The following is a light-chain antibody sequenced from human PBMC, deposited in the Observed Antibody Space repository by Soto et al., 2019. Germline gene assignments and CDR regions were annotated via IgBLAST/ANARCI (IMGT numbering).Light chain of an antibody. V-gene: IGKV1-33*01. Sequence: DIQMTQSPSSLCASVGDRVTITCQASQDISNYLNWYQQKPGKAPKLLIYDASNLETGVPSRFSGSGSGTDFTFTISSLQPEDIATYYCQQYDNLPMYTFGQGTKVDIK. CDR1: QDISNY. CDR2: DAS. CDR3: QQYDNLPMYT. J-gene: IGKJ2*01.